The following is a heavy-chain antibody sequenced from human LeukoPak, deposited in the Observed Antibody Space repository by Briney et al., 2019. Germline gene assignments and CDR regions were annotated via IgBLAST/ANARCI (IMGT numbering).Heavy chain of an antibody. CDR2: IKQDGSEK. CDR1: GFTFSRYS. V-gene: IGHV3-7*04. D-gene: IGHD1-1*01. Sequence: GGSLRLSCAASGFTFSRYSMTWDRQDPGKGLEWVANIKQDGSEKYYVDSVKGRFTISRDNAKNSLYLQMNSLRAEDTAVYYCARDKTGYFDYWGQGTLVTVSS. CDR3: ARDKTGYFDY. J-gene: IGHJ4*02.